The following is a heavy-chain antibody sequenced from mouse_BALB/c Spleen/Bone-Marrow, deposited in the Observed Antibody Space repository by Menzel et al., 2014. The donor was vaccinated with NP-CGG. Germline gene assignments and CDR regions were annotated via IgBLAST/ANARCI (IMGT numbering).Heavy chain of an antibody. V-gene: IGHV5-4*02. CDR2: TSDGGSYT. Sequence: EVMLVESGGGLVKPGGSLKLSCAASGFTFSDYYMYWVRQTPEKRLEWVATTSDGGSYTYYPDSVKGRFTISRDNAKNNLYLQMSSLKSEDTAMYYCARDYDYVPAWFAYWGQGTLVTVSS. CDR3: ARDYDYVPAWFAY. J-gene: IGHJ3*01. D-gene: IGHD2-4*01. CDR1: GFTFSDYY.